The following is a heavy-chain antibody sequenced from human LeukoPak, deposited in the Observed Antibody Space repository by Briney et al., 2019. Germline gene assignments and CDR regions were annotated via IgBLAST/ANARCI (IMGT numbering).Heavy chain of an antibody. CDR3: TRVDFYYYYMDF. Sequence: GESLQISCQASGYSFTYYWIGWVRPMPGKGLEWMGIIYPRDSHTIYSPSFQGQVTVSADKSITTAYLQWSSLKASDTAIYYCTRVDFYYYYMDFWGKGTTVSVSS. J-gene: IGHJ6*03. V-gene: IGHV5-51*01. CDR2: IYPRDSHT. CDR1: GYSFTYYW.